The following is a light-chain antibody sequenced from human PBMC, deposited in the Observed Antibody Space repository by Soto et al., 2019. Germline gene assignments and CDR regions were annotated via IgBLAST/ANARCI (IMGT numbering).Light chain of an antibody. Sequence: EIVLTQSPATLSLSPVERATLSCRASQSVSSYLAWYQQKPGQAPRLLIYDAPNRATGIPARFSGSGSGTDFTLTISSLEPEDFAVYYCQQRSNWPRTFGQGTKVDIK. J-gene: IGKJ1*01. V-gene: IGKV3-11*01. CDR3: QQRSNWPRT. CDR1: QSVSSY. CDR2: DAP.